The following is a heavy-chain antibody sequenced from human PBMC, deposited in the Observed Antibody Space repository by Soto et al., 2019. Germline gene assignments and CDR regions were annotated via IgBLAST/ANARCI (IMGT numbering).Heavy chain of an antibody. J-gene: IGHJ4*02. CDR1: GYTFTSYY. D-gene: IGHD5-12*01. V-gene: IGHV1-46*01. CDR2: INPSGGST. CDR3: ARDEGWLQPSYYFDY. Sequence: SSVKVSCKASGYTFTSYYMHWVRQAPGQGLEWMGIINPSGGSTSYAQKFQGRVTMNRGTSTSKVYMELSSLRSEDTAVYYCARDEGWLQPSYYFDYWVQGTLVTVSS.